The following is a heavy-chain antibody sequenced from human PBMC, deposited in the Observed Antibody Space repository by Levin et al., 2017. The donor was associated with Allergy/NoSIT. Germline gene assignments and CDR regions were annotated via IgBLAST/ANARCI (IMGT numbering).Heavy chain of an antibody. CDR1: GGSFSDYY. CDR3: ARGWYSSSWVDF. V-gene: IGHV4-34*01. J-gene: IGHJ4*02. CDR2: INHSGST. Sequence: ESLKISCAVYGGSFSDYYWSWIRQPPGKGLEWIGEINHSGSTNYNPSLKSRVTISVDTSKNQFSLKLSSVTAADTAVYYCARGWYSSSWVDFWGQGTLVTASS. D-gene: IGHD6-13*01.